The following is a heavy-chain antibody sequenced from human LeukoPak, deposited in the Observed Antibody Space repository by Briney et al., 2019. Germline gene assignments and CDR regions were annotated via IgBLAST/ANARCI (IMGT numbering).Heavy chain of an antibody. Sequence: SETLSLTCTVSGYSISSGYYWGWIRQPPGKGLECIGSIYHSGSTYYNPSLKSRVTISVDTSKNQFSLKLSSVTAADTAVYYCASAFNYYDSSGTPFQIDYWGQGTLVTVSS. CDR1: GYSISSGYY. CDR2: IYHSGST. CDR3: ASAFNYYDSSGTPFQIDY. J-gene: IGHJ4*02. D-gene: IGHD3-22*01. V-gene: IGHV4-38-2*02.